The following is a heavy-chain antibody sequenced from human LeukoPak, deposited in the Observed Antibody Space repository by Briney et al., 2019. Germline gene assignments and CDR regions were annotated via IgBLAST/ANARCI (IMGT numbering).Heavy chain of an antibody. D-gene: IGHD3-22*01. J-gene: IGHJ5*02. V-gene: IGHV3-43*02. CDR3: AKDMRAEVYYYDSSGPARFDP. CDR2: ISGDGGST. CDR1: GFTFDDYA. Sequence: GGSLRLSCAASGFTFDDYAMHWVRQAPGKGLEWVSLISGDGGSTYYADSVKGRFTISRDNSKNSLYLQMNSLRTEDTALYYCAKDMRAEVYYYDSSGPARFDPWGQGTLVTVSS.